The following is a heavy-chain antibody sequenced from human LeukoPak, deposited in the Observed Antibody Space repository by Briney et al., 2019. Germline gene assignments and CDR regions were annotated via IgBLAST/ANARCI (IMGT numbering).Heavy chain of an antibody. CDR3: ARRRYYDILTGYSLRMGYYYYYMDV. V-gene: IGHV4-39*07. Sequence: SETLSLTCTVSGGSISSSSYYWGWIRQPPGKGLEWIGSIYYSGSTYYNPSLKSRVTISVDTSKNQFSLKLSSVTAADTAVYYCARRRYYDILTGYSLRMGYYYYYMDVWGKGTTVTVSS. D-gene: IGHD3-9*01. CDR2: IYYSGST. J-gene: IGHJ6*03. CDR1: GGSISSSSYY.